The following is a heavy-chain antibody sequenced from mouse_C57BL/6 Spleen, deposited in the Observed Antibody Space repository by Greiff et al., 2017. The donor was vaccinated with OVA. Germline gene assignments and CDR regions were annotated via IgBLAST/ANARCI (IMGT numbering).Heavy chain of an antibody. J-gene: IGHJ2*01. Sequence: GGGLVQPKGSLKLSCAASGFSFNTYAMNWVRQAPGKGLEWVARIRSKSNNYATYYADSVKDRFTISRDDSESMLYLQMNNLKTEDTAMYYCVRQKGNYFDYWGQGTTLTVSS. CDR3: VRQKGNYFDY. CDR1: GFSFNTYA. V-gene: IGHV10-1*01. CDR2: IRSKSNNYAT.